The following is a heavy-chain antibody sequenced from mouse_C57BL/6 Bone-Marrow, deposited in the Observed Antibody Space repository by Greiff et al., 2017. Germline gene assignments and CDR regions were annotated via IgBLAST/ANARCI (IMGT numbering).Heavy chain of an antibody. CDR2: ISDGGSYT. CDR3: ARVTIVRFDY. CDR1: GFTFSSYA. J-gene: IGHJ2*01. Sequence: EVQLVESGGGLVKPGGSLKLSCAASGFTFSSYAMSWVRQTPEKRLEWVATISDGGSYTYYPDNVKGRFTISRDNAKNNLYLQMSHLKSEDTAMYYCARVTIVRFDYWGTGTTLTVSS. D-gene: IGHD2-5*01. V-gene: IGHV5-4*01.